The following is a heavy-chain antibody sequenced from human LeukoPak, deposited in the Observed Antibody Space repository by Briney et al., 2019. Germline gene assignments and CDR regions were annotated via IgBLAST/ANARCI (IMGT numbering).Heavy chain of an antibody. V-gene: IGHV3-74*01. CDR2: INEDGSTT. D-gene: IGHD1-26*01. Sequence: GGSLRLSCAASGFTFSSNWMHWVRQAPGKGLVWVSRINEDGSTTNYADSVKGRSTIFRDSAKNTLYLQMNSLRAEDTAVYYCVRDLGGRSGHWGQGTLVTVSS. J-gene: IGHJ4*02. CDR1: GFTFSSNW. CDR3: VRDLGGRSGH.